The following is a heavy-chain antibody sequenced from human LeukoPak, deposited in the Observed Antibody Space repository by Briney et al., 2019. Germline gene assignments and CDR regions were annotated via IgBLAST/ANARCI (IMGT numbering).Heavy chain of an antibody. V-gene: IGHV1-18*01. CDR3: ARGPFLWFGELFYAFDI. Sequence: ASVKVSCKASGYTFTSYGISWVRQAPGQGLEWMGWINPYNGNTNYAQKLQGRVTMTTDTSTSTAYMELRSLRSDDTAVYYCARGPFLWFGELFYAFDIWGQGTMVTVSS. J-gene: IGHJ3*02. CDR1: GYTFTSYG. CDR2: INPYNGNT. D-gene: IGHD3-10*01.